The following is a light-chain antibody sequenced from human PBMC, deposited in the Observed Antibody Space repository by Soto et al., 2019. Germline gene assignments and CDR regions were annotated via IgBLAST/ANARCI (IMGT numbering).Light chain of an antibody. CDR1: QSLLHSKGYNY. J-gene: IGKJ3*01. CDR2: LGS. V-gene: IGKV2-28*01. Sequence: DIVMTQSPLSLPVTPGEPASISCRSSQSLLHSKGYNYLDWYLQKPGQSPQLLIYLGSNRASGVPDRFSGSGSGTDFTLTISRVEAEDVGVYYCMQALQTTFTFGPGTKVDIK. CDR3: MQALQTTFT.